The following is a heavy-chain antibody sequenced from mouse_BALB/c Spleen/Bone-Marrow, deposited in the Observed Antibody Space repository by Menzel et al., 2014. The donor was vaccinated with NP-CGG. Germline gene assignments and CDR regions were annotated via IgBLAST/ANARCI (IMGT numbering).Heavy chain of an antibody. J-gene: IGHJ2*01. CDR3: ARGWLLRHYFDY. Sequence: VQLQQSGPDLVKPGALVKTSCKTSGYTFTEYTMHWVKQTHVKSLEWIGGINPNIGGTSYSQKFKGKATWNVDKSSSTAYMELRSLTSEDSAVYYCARGWLLRHYFDYWGQGTTLTVSS. CDR1: GYTFTEYT. CDR2: INPNIGGT. V-gene: IGHV1-18*01. D-gene: IGHD2-3*01.